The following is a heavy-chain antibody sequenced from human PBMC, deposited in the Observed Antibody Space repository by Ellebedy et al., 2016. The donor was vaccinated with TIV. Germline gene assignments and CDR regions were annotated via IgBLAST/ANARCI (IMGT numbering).Heavy chain of an antibody. CDR3: AKGGMVVAATPPGRGKYYYYGMDV. Sequence: PGGSLRLSCAASGFTFSSYGMHWVRQAPGKGLEWVAVISYDGSNKYYADSVKGRFTISRDNSKNTLYLQMNSLRAEDTAVYYCAKGGMVVAATPPGRGKYYYYGMDVWGQGTTVTVSS. V-gene: IGHV3-30*18. J-gene: IGHJ6*02. CDR1: GFTFSSYG. CDR2: ISYDGSNK. D-gene: IGHD2-15*01.